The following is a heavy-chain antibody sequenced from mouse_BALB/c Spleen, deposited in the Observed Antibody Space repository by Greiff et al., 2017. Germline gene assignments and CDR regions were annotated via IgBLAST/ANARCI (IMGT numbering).Heavy chain of an antibody. CDR2: INPSTGYT. Sequence: VQLQQSGAELAKPGASVKMSCKASGYTFTSYWMHWVKQRPGQGLEWIGYINPSTGYTEYNQKFKDKATLTADKSSSTAYMQLSSLTSEDSAVYYCARRGNDSFDYWGQGTTLTVSS. CDR3: ARRGNDSFDY. V-gene: IGHV1-7*01. CDR1: GYTFTSYW. J-gene: IGHJ2*01.